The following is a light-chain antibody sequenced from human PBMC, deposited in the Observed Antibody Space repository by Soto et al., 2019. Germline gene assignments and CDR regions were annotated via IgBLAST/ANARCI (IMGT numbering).Light chain of an antibody. J-gene: IGLJ2*01. CDR1: SSNIGAGYD. V-gene: IGLV1-40*01. Sequence: QSVLTQPPSVSGAPGQRVTISCTGSSSNIGAGYDVHWYQQLPGTAPKLLIYGNSNRPSGVPDRFYGSKSGTSASLAITGLQAEDEADYYCQSYDSSLSGSSVFGGGTKLTVL. CDR3: QSYDSSLSGSSV. CDR2: GNS.